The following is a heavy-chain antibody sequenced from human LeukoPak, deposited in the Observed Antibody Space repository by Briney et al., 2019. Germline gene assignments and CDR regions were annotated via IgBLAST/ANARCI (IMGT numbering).Heavy chain of an antibody. CDR3: ARDGIAARGAFDI. CDR1: GFTSSSYW. D-gene: IGHD6-6*01. CDR2: IKQDGSEK. J-gene: IGHJ3*02. Sequence: GGSLCLSCAASGFTSSSYWMSWVRQAPGKGLEWVANIKQDGSEKYYVDSVKGRFTISRDNAKNSLYLQMNSLRAEDTAVYYCARDGIAARGAFDIWGQGTMVTVSS. V-gene: IGHV3-7*01.